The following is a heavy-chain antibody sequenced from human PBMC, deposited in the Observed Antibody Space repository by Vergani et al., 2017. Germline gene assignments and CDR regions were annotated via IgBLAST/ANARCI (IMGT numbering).Heavy chain of an antibody. D-gene: IGHD2-21*01. CDR2: ISSSSSYI. CDR3: AGDAGEGGGYSYFDY. CDR1: GFTFSSYS. J-gene: IGHJ4*02. Sequence: EVQLVESGGGLVQPGGSLRLSCAASGFTFSSYSMNWVRQAPGKGLEWVSSISSSSSYIYYADSVKGRFTISRDNAKNSLYLQMNSLRAEDTAVYYCAGDAGEGGGYSYFDYWGQGTLVTGSS. V-gene: IGHV3-21*01.